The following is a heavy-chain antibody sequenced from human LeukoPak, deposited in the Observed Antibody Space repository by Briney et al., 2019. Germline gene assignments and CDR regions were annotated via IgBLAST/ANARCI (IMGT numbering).Heavy chain of an antibody. CDR1: GFSLSNYA. CDR2: ISYDGSNK. Sequence: PGGSLRLSCAASGFSLSNYAMSWVRQAPGKGLEWVAVISYDGSNKYYADSVKGRFTISRDNSKNTLYLQMNSLRAEDTAVYYCARDSYDILTGYYQALDYWGQGTLVTVSS. V-gene: IGHV3-30-3*01. J-gene: IGHJ4*02. CDR3: ARDSYDILTGYYQALDY. D-gene: IGHD3-9*01.